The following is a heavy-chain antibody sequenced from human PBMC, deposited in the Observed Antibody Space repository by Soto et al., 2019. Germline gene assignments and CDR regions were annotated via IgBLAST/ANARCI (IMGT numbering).Heavy chain of an antibody. D-gene: IGHD3-10*01. CDR1: GFTFSSYW. J-gene: IGHJ4*02. CDR3: ASATGADNEDY. CDR2: IKEDGSER. Sequence: GGSLRLACAASGFTFSSYWMSWVRQAPGKGLEWVANIKEDGSERYYLDSVKGRFTISRDNAKNSLYLQMDSLRAEDTAVDYCASATGADNEDYWGQGTLVTVSS. V-gene: IGHV3-7*05.